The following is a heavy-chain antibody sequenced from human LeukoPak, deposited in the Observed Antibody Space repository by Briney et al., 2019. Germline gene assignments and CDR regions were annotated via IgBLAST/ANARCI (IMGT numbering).Heavy chain of an antibody. CDR3: ARDPNGDYVGAFDM. Sequence: GGSLRLSCTASGFTFSDYAMMWVRHSPGKGPEWVAAIRGGGHGPFYADSVRGRFTISRDNSKYTLFLQMDSLRAEDTAVYYCARDPNGDYVGAFDMWGPGTMVTVSS. J-gene: IGHJ3*02. V-gene: IGHV3-23*01. CDR2: IRGGGHGP. CDR1: GFTFSDYA. D-gene: IGHD4-17*01.